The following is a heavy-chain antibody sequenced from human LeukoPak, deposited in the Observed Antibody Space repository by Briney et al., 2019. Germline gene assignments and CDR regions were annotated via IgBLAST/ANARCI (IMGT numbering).Heavy chain of an antibody. CDR3: AKTRYCSSTSCYGTYYFDY. CDR1: GFTFSSYA. CDR2: ISGSGGST. J-gene: IGHJ4*02. D-gene: IGHD2-2*01. Sequence: GGSLRLSCAASGFTFSSYAMSWVRQAPGKGLEWVSAISGSGGSTYYADSVKGRFTISRDNSKNTLYLQMNSLRAEDTAVHYCAKTRYCSSTSCYGTYYFDYWGQGTLVTVSS. V-gene: IGHV3-23*01.